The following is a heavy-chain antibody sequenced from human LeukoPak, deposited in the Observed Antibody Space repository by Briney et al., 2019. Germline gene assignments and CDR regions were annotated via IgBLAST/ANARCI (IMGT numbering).Heavy chain of an antibody. CDR3: ARGGGSGSYYNFDC. J-gene: IGHJ4*02. V-gene: IGHV4-31*03. Sequence: PSETLSLTCTVSGGSISSGGYYWSWIRQHPGKGLEWIGYIYYSGSTYYNPSLKSRVTISVDTSKNQFSLKLSSVTAADTAVYYCARGGGSGSYYNFDCWGQGTLVTVSS. CDR1: GGSISSGGYY. CDR2: IYYSGST. D-gene: IGHD3-10*01.